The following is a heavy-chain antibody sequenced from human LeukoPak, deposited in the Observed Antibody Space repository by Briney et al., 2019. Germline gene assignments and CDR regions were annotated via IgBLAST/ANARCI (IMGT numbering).Heavy chain of an antibody. CDR3: ATAEYCSGGSCYSLDY. CDR2: FDPEDGET. J-gene: IGHJ4*02. V-gene: IGHV1-24*01. D-gene: IGHD2-15*01. Sequence: GASVKVSCKVSGYTLTELSMHWVRQAPGKGLEWMGGFDPEDGETIYAQKFQGRVTMTEDTSTDTAYTELSSLRSEDTAVYYCATAEYCSGGSCYSLDYWGQGTLVTVSS. CDR1: GYTLTELS.